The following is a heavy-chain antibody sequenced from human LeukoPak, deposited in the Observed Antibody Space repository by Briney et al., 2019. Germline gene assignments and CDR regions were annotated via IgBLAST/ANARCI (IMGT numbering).Heavy chain of an antibody. Sequence: GGSLRLSCAASGFTFSSYWMSWVRQAPGKGLEWVANIKQDGREKYYADSVKGRFTISRDNAKNSLYLQLNSLRAEDTALYFCTKDTSSYYLHYMDVWGKGTPVTVSS. V-gene: IGHV3-7*03. CDR2: IKQDGREK. CDR3: TKDTSSYYLHYMDV. CDR1: GFTFSSYW. D-gene: IGHD2-2*01. J-gene: IGHJ6*03.